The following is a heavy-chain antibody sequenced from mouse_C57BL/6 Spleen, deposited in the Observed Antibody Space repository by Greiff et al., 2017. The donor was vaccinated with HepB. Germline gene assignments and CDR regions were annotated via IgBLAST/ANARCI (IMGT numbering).Heavy chain of an antibody. CDR3: ARPMVTTRGAMDY. Sequence: EVKLMESGGGLVKPGGSLKLSCAASGFTFSDYGMHWVRQAPEKGLEWVAYISSGSSTIYYADTVKGRFTISRDNAKNTLFLQMTSLRSEDTAMYYCARPMVTTRGAMDYWGQGTSVTVSS. CDR2: ISSGSSTI. V-gene: IGHV5-17*01. CDR1: GFTFSDYG. J-gene: IGHJ4*01. D-gene: IGHD2-2*01.